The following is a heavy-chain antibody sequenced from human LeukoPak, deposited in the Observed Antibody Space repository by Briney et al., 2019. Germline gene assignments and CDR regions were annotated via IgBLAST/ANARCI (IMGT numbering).Heavy chain of an antibody. CDR2: ISNDGRKK. CDR3: AAPGIAVAGLDY. V-gene: IGHV3-33*05. J-gene: IGHJ4*02. CDR1: GFTFSSFG. Sequence: GGSLRLSCAASGFTFSSFGMHWVRQAPGKGLELVTVISNDGRKKFYVDSVKGRFTISRDNSKNTLYLQMNSLRAEDTAVYYCAAPGIAVAGLDYWGQGTLVTVSS. D-gene: IGHD6-19*01.